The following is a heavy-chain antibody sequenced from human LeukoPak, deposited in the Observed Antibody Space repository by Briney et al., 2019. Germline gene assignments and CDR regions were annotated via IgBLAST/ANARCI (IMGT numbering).Heavy chain of an antibody. V-gene: IGHV3-30*18. D-gene: IGHD3-16*01. CDR3: AKGSREYYDYVWGSYSKYFDY. J-gene: IGHJ4*02. CDR1: GFTFSSYG. Sequence: QPGGSLRLSCAASGFTFSSYGMHWVRQAPGKGLEWVAVISYDGSNKYYADSVKGRFTISRDNSKNTLYLQMNSLRAEDTAVYYCAKGSREYYDYVWGSYSKYFDYWGQGTLVTVSS. CDR2: ISYDGSNK.